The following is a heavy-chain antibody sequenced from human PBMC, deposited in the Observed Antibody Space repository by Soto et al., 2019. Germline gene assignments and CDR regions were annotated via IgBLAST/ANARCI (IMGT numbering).Heavy chain of an antibody. CDR3: AKLSSGWYSGHTWFDP. D-gene: IGHD6-19*01. CDR1: GFIFDNYA. CDR2: ISGPGSST. Sequence: EAQMLESGGDLVQPGGSLKLSCAASGFIFDNYAMTWVRQAPGKGLEWVSAISGPGSSTSYSDSVKGRFTISRDNPKNTLYLQMINLRVEDTAVYYCAKLSSGWYSGHTWFDPWGQGTLVIVSS. J-gene: IGHJ5*02. V-gene: IGHV3-23*01.